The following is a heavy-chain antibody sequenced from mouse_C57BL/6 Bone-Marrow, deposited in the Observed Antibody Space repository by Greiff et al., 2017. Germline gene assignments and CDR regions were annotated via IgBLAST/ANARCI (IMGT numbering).Heavy chain of an antibody. CDR1: GYAFSSSW. CDR2: IYPGDGDT. Sequence: QVQLQQSGPELVKPGASVKISCKASGYAFSSSWMNWVKQRPGKGLEWIGRIYPGDGDTNYNGKFKGKATLTADKSSSTAYMQRSNLTSEDSAVYFCARGYYGIRGYFDYWGQGTTLTVSS. J-gene: IGHJ2*01. V-gene: IGHV1-82*01. CDR3: ARGYYGIRGYFDY. D-gene: IGHD1-1*01.